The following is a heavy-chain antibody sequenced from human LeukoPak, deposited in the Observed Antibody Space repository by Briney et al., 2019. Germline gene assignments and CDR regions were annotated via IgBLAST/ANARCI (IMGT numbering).Heavy chain of an antibody. V-gene: IGHV4-34*01. CDR1: GFTFSNAW. CDR2: INHSGST. Sequence: GSLRLSCAASGFTFSNAWMSWIRQPPGKGLEWIGEINHSGSTNYNPSLKSRVTISVDTSKNQFSLKLSSVTAADTAVYYCARGGYCTNGVCSAVDYWGQGTLVTVSS. D-gene: IGHD2-8*01. J-gene: IGHJ4*02. CDR3: ARGGYCTNGVCSAVDY.